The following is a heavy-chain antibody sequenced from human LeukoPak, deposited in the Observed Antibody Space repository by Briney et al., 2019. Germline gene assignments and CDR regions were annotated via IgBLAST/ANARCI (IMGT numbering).Heavy chain of an antibody. CDR3: ARESYASSYVFDY. D-gene: IGHD6-6*01. J-gene: IGHJ4*02. Sequence: SETLSLTCTVSGDSISNYFWSWIRQPAGKGLEWIGRIYTSGTTNYNPSLKSRVTTSIDTSRNQFSLKLSSVTAADTAMYYCARESYASSYVFDYWGQGTLVTVSS. CDR2: IYTSGTT. CDR1: GDSISNYF. V-gene: IGHV4-4*07.